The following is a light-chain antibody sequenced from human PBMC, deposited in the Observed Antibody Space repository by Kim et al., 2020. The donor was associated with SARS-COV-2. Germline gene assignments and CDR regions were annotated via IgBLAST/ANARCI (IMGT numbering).Light chain of an antibody. Sequence: GRLVALSCSGSTSNIGRHDVRWYPQLPGTAPKLLIYNSNHRPSGVPDRFSGSKSGTSASLAIGGLQSEDEVDYYCAAWDDSLNGVFFGGGTKLTVL. J-gene: IGLJ2*01. CDR1: TSNIGRHD. CDR3: AAWDDSLNGVF. CDR2: NSN. V-gene: IGLV1-44*01.